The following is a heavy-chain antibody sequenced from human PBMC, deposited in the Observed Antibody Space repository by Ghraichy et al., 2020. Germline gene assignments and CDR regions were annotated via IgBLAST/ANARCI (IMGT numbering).Heavy chain of an antibody. D-gene: IGHD2-8*01. CDR1: GFTVSSNY. CDR2: IYSGGSS. CDR3: ARGYNGRTFDI. J-gene: IGHJ3*02. Sequence: GGSLRLSCAASGFTVSSNYMSWVRQAPGKGLEWLSVIYSGGSSDYADSVKGRFTISRDNSKNTLYLQMNSLRAEDTAVYYCARGYNGRTFDIWGQGTMVTVSS. V-gene: IGHV3-53*01.